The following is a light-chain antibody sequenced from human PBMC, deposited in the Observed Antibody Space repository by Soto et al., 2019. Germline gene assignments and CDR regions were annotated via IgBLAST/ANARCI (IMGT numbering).Light chain of an antibody. Sequence: EIVMTQSPATLSVSPGERATLSCRASQRINNNLAWYQQKPGQAPRLLIYGASTRATGISAKFSASGSGTEFTLTISSLQSEDFAVYYCQQYNNWPRGTFGQGTRVEIK. J-gene: IGKJ5*01. V-gene: IGKV3-15*01. CDR2: GAS. CDR1: QRINNN. CDR3: QQYNNWPRGT.